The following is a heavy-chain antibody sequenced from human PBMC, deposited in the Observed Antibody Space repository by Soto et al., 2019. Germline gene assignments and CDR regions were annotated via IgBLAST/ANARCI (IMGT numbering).Heavy chain of an antibody. Sequence: SETLSLTCAVYGGSFSGYYWSWIRQPPGKGLEWIGEINHSGSTNYNPSLKSRVAISVDTSKNQFSLKLSSVTAADTAVYYCARGSYDILTGYPYLDYWGQGTLVTVSS. CDR1: GGSFSGYY. CDR3: ARGSYDILTGYPYLDY. J-gene: IGHJ4*02. V-gene: IGHV4-34*01. CDR2: INHSGST. D-gene: IGHD3-9*01.